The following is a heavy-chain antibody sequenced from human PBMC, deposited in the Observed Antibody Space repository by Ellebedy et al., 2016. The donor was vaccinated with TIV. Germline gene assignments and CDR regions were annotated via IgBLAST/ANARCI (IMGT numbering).Heavy chain of an antibody. CDR2: ISGAGT. J-gene: IGHJ4*02. D-gene: IGHD5-18*01. Sequence: GESLKISCTTSGFMFATFGMSWVRQAPGTGLEWVAGISGAGTFYADSVKGRFTISRDNSKSTLYLQMDSLRAPDTAVYYCAQGYTRKNEYWGQGALVTVSA. CDR1: GFMFATFG. V-gene: IGHV3-23*05. CDR3: AQGYTRKNEY.